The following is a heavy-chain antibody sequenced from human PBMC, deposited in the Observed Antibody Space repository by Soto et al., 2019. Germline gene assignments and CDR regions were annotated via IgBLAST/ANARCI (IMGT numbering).Heavy chain of an antibody. Sequence: ASVKVSCKASGYTFTSYGISWVRQAPGQGLEWMGWISAYNGNTNYAQKLQGRVTMTRDMSTSTAYMELSSLRSEDTAVYYCAAYYYDSSGYSLDYWGQGTLVTVSS. CDR2: ISAYNGNT. V-gene: IGHV1-18*01. CDR1: GYTFTSYG. CDR3: AAYYYDSSGYSLDY. D-gene: IGHD3-22*01. J-gene: IGHJ4*02.